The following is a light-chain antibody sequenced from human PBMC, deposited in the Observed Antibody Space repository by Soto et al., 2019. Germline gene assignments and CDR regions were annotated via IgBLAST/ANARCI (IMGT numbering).Light chain of an antibody. CDR3: QRHSNWPWT. V-gene: IGKV3-15*01. CDR1: QTISSW. Sequence: TQPPATLSGSVGERVKITYRASQTISSWLAWYQQKPGQAPRLLIYGASTRATGIPARFSGSGCGTESTLTISSLQSEDCAVYNCQRHSNWPWTFGQGTKVDTK. CDR2: GAS. J-gene: IGKJ1*01.